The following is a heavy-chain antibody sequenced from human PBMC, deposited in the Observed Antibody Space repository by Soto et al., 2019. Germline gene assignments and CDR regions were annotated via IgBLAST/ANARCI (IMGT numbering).Heavy chain of an antibody. CDR2: IIPNFGTT. V-gene: IGHV1-69*13. CDR3: ARDPVDTSMLTGYYGMDV. Sequence: GASLKVSCKAFGGTYSSDAIDWVRQAPGQGLEWMGGIIPNFGTTNYAQKFQGRATITADESTSTVYMELSSLRSEDTAVYYCARDPVDTSMLTGYYGMDVWGQGTTVTVSS. D-gene: IGHD5-18*01. CDR1: GGTYSSDA. J-gene: IGHJ6*02.